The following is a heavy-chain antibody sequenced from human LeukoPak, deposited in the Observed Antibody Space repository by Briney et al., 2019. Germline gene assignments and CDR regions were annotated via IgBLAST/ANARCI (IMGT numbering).Heavy chain of an antibody. D-gene: IGHD1-26*01. CDR2: IYPSGST. CDR3: ARDTGFYSGYFDY. Sequence: PSETLSLTCTVSGGSIASYYWSWIRQPAGKGLEWIGRIYPSGSTNYNPSLTSRVTISVDTSKNQFSLKLSSVTAADTAVYYCARDTGFYSGYFDYWGLGTLVTVSS. CDR1: GGSIASYY. J-gene: IGHJ4*02. V-gene: IGHV4-4*07.